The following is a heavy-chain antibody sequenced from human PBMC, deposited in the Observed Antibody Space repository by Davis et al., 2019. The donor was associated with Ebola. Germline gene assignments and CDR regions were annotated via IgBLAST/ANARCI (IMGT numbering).Heavy chain of an antibody. J-gene: IGHJ4*02. CDR2: IKHDGSEK. CDR3: ARGGYCGSTNCFVADY. Sequence: GESLKISCAGSGFTFRNYWMSWVRQAPGTGLEWVANIKHDGSEKYYVDSVKGRFIISRDNAKNSLYLQMNSLRDEDTALYYCARGGYCGSTNCFVADYWGQGTLVTVSS. D-gene: IGHD2-2*01. CDR1: GFTFRNYW. V-gene: IGHV3-7*03.